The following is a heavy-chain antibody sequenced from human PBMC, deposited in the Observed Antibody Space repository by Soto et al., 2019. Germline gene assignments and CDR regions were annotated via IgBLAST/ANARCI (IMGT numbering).Heavy chain of an antibody. D-gene: IGHD3-16*02. J-gene: IGHJ6*02. Sequence: ASVKVSCKASGYTFTSYYMHWVRQAPGQGLEWMGIINPSGGSTSYAQKFQGRVTMTRDTSTSTVYMELSSLRSEDTAVYYCARDLYGYVWGSYPPPPNQYYYYYGMDVWGQGTTVTVSS. CDR3: ARDLYGYVWGSYPPPPNQYYYYYGMDV. V-gene: IGHV1-46*01. CDR1: GYTFTSYY. CDR2: INPSGGST.